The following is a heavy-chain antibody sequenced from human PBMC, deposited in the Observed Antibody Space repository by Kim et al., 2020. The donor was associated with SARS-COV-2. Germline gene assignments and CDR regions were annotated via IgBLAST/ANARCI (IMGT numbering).Heavy chain of an antibody. V-gene: IGHV3-11*01. J-gene: IGHJ3*01. CDR2: ISKSGSPI. CDR3: ARDSYRSGYYDAFDV. Sequence: GGSLRLSCAASGFIYSDYYMNWIRLAPGKGLEYIASISKSGSPIHYADSVKGRFTISSDNTKNTLYLQMNSLSPEDTAVYYCARDSYRSGYYDAFDVWGHATLV. D-gene: IGHD3-22*01. CDR1: GFIYSDYY.